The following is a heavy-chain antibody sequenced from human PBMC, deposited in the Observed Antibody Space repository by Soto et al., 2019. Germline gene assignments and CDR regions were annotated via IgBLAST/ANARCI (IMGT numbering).Heavy chain of an antibody. CDR1: GFTFSSYT. V-gene: IGHV3-21*01. CDR3: ARDHRYDFLSGYYRAYVMHV. Sequence: PGGSLRLSCAASGFTFSSYTMNWVRQAPGKGLEWVSAISSRSSYIYYADSVKGRFTISRDNSKISVYLQMNSLRAEDTAVYYCARDHRYDFLSGYYRAYVMHVWGQGSTVIVSS. J-gene: IGHJ6*02. D-gene: IGHD3-3*01. CDR2: ISSRSSYI.